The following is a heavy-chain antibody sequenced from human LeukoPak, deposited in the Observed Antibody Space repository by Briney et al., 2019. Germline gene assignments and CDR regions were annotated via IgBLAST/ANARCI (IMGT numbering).Heavy chain of an antibody. V-gene: IGHV1-2*02. J-gene: IGHJ4*02. D-gene: IGHD6-19*01. Sequence: ASVKVSCKASGYTFTGYYMHWVRQAPGQGLEWMGWINPNSGGTNYAQKFQGRVTMTRDTSISTAYMELSRLRSDDTAVYYCARGRSIAVAGRNIAPLDNDYWGQGILVTVSS. CDR1: GYTFTGYY. CDR3: ARGRSIAVAGRNIAPLDNDY. CDR2: INPNSGGT.